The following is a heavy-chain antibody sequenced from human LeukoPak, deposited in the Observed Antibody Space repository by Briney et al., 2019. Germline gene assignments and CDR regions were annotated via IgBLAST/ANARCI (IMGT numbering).Heavy chain of an antibody. D-gene: IGHD6-13*01. Sequence: SVKVSCKASGGTFSSYAISWVRQAPGQGLERMGGIIPIFGTANYAQKFQGRVTITADESTSTAYMELSSLRSEDTAVYYCARESGSSWASRPTYYYYGMDVWGQGTTVTVSS. CDR3: ARESGSSWASRPTYYYYGMDV. J-gene: IGHJ6*02. V-gene: IGHV1-69*13. CDR1: GGTFSSYA. CDR2: IIPIFGTA.